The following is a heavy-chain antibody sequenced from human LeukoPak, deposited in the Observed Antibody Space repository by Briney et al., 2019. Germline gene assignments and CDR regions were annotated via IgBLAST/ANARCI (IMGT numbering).Heavy chain of an antibody. D-gene: IGHD3-22*01. J-gene: IGHJ4*02. CDR3: ARGVVYYYDSSGYFDY. V-gene: IGHV4-38-2*01. CDR2: IYHSGST. Sequence: KSSETLSLTCAVSGYSISSGYYWGWIRQPPGQGLEWIGSIYHSGSTYYNPSLKSRVTISVDTSKNQFSLKLSSVTAADTAVYYCARGVVYYYDSSGYFDYWGQGTLVTVSS. CDR1: GYSISSGYY.